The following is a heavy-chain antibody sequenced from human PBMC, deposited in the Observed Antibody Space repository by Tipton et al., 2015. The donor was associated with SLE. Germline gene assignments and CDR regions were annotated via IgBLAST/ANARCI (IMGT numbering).Heavy chain of an antibody. V-gene: IGHV3-30*09. CDR1: GFTFSSYA. D-gene: IGHD6-13*01. J-gene: IGHJ3*02. CDR2: ISYDGSNK. CDR3: ARDRQLKQQLVLNDAFDI. Sequence: RSLRLSCAASGFTFSSYAMHWVRQAPGKGLEWVAVISYDGSNKYYADSVKGRFAISRDNSKNTLYLQMNSLRAEDTAVYYCARDRQLKQQLVLNDAFDIWGQGTMVTVSS.